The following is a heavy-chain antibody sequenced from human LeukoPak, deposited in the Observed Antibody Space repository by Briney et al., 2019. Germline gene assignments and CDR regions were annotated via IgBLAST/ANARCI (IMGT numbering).Heavy chain of an antibody. J-gene: IGHJ5*02. CDR2: MNPNSGGA. D-gene: IGHD6-13*01. CDR1: GYTFTSYD. CDR3: ARYAAAGTGDWFDP. V-gene: IGHV1-2*02. Sequence: ASVKVSCKASGYTFTSYDINWVRQATGQGLEWMGWMNPNSGGANYAQKFQGRVTMTRDTSISTAYMELSRLRSDDTAVYYCARYAAAGTGDWFDPWGQGTLVTVSS.